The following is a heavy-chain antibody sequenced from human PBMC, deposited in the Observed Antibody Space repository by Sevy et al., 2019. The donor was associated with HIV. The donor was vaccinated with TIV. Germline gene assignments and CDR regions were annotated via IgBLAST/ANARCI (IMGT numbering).Heavy chain of an antibody. CDR3: AKHYIHDIADGWYFDL. D-gene: IGHD6-13*01. J-gene: IGHJ2*01. CDR2: ISGGGGGT. V-gene: IGHV3-23*01. CDR1: QFNFDTYA. Sequence: GGSLRLSCVASQFNFDTYAIHWVRQAPGKGLEGKGLEWVSTISGGGGGTYYADSVRGRFTISRDNSKNTLYLQVNSLRVEDTAVYYCAKHYIHDIADGWYFDLWGRGTLVTVSS.